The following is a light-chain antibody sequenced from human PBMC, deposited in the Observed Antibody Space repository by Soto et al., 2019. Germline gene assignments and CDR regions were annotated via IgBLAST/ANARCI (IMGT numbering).Light chain of an antibody. Sequence: DIQMTQSPSSVSASVGDRVTIXXRSSEDISTWLAWYQQKPGKAPKLLXYAASSLQSGVPSRFSGSGSGTDFTLTISSLQPEDFATYYCQHADSFPLITFGQGTRLEIK. CDR3: QHADSFPLIT. CDR2: AAS. V-gene: IGKV1-12*01. CDR1: EDISTW. J-gene: IGKJ5*01.